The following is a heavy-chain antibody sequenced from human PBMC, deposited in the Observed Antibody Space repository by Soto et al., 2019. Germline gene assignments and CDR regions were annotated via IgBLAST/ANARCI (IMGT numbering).Heavy chain of an antibody. Sequence: SETLSLTCAVYGGSFSGYYWSWIRQPPGKGLEWIGEINHSGSTNYNPSLKSRVTISVDTSKNQFSLKLSSVTAADPAVYYCARVGDKQGVMDFDYWGQGTLVTVSS. CDR3: ARVGDKQGVMDFDY. J-gene: IGHJ4*02. D-gene: IGHD2-21*01. CDR1: GGSFSGYY. V-gene: IGHV4-34*01. CDR2: INHSGST.